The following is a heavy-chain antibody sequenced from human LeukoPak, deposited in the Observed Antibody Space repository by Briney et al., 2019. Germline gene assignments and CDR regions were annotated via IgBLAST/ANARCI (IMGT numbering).Heavy chain of an antibody. Sequence: ASVKVSCKASGYTFTSYDINWVRQATGQGLEWMGWMNPNSGNTGYAQKFQGRVTMTRNTSISTAYMELRSLRSDDTAVYYCARDLGFGELTFDYWGQGTLVTVSS. D-gene: IGHD3-10*01. J-gene: IGHJ4*02. CDR2: MNPNSGNT. V-gene: IGHV1-8*01. CDR1: GYTFTSYD. CDR3: ARDLGFGELTFDY.